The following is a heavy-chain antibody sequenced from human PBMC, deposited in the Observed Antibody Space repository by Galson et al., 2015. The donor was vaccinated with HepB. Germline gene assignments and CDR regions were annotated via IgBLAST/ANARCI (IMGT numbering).Heavy chain of an antibody. Sequence: SLRLSCAASGFTFGDYAMSWFRQAPGKGLEWVGFIRSKAYGGTTEYAASVKGRFTISRDDSKSIAYLQMNSLKTEDTAVYYCTRGGPSMKVGATTRNYYGMDVWGQGTTVTVSS. D-gene: IGHD1-26*01. V-gene: IGHV3-49*03. CDR1: GFTFGDYA. CDR2: IRSKAYGGTT. J-gene: IGHJ6*02. CDR3: TRGGPSMKVGATTRNYYGMDV.